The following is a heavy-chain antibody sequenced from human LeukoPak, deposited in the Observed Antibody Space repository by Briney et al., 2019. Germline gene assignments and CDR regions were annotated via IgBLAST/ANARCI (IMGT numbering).Heavy chain of an antibody. D-gene: IGHD4-17*01. Sequence: ASVKVSYKASGYTFTSYAMHWVRQAPGQRLEWMGWINAGNGNTKYSQKFQGRVTITRDTSASTAYMELSSPRSEDTAVYYCARDLIPFSPTVTTLFDYWGQGTLVTVSS. V-gene: IGHV1-3*01. CDR3: ARDLIPFSPTVTTLFDY. J-gene: IGHJ4*02. CDR2: INAGNGNT. CDR1: GYTFTSYA.